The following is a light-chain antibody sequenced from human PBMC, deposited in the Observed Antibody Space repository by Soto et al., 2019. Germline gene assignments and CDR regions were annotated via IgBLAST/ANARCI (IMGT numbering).Light chain of an antibody. CDR2: DAS. CDR3: QQRSNWPPLT. V-gene: IGKV3-11*01. J-gene: IGKJ4*01. Sequence: EVVMRQSPATLSVSPGEGATLSCRASQSVSSYLAWYQQKPGQAPRLLIYDASNRATGIPARFSGSGSGTDFTLTISSLEPEDFAVYYCQQRSNWPPLTFGGGTKVDI. CDR1: QSVSSY.